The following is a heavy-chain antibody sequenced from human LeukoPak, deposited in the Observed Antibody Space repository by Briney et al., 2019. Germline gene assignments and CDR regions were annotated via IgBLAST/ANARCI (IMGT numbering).Heavy chain of an antibody. V-gene: IGHV3-74*01. CDR2: INTDTRGT. Sequence: PGGSLRLSCAASGFTLTDYWMHWVRQAPGKGLVWVSIINTDTRGTYYADSVKGRFTISRDNAKNTLYLQMNSLRAGDTAVYYCARAGAYHFDNWGQGTLVTVSS. CDR3: ARAGAYHFDN. D-gene: IGHD3-16*01. J-gene: IGHJ4*02. CDR1: GFTLTDYW.